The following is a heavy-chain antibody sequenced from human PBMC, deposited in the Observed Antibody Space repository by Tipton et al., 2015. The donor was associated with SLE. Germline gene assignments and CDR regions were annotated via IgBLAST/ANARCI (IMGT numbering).Heavy chain of an antibody. D-gene: IGHD3-22*01. CDR1: GFSFGSYE. CDR2: ISTSAITI. J-gene: IGHJ3*02. Sequence: SLRLSCAASGFSFGSYEMNWVRQAPGKGLEWVSFISTSAITIGYADSVKGRFSISRDNAKSSLYLQMNSLRVEDTAFYYCAKDYYDSRGYRVGALDMWGQGTMVTVSS. CDR3: AKDYYDSRGYRVGALDM. V-gene: IGHV3-48*03.